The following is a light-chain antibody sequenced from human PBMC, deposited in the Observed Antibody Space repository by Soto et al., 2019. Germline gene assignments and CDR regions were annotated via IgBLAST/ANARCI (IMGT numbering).Light chain of an antibody. Sequence: QSALTQPASVSGSPGQSITISCTGTSSDVGDNNYVSWYQQHPGKAPKLIIYEVSHRPSGVSNRFSGSKSGNTASLTISGLPAEDEADYHCSSYTSSTTLVFGGGTKLTVL. J-gene: IGLJ2*01. CDR2: EVS. V-gene: IGLV2-14*01. CDR3: SSYTSSTTLV. CDR1: SSDVGDNNY.